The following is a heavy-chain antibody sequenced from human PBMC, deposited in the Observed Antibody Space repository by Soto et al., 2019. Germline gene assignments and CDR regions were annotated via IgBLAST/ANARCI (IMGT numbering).Heavy chain of an antibody. CDR3: AKSLVTPSDAFDL. CDR2: ISDPGTST. D-gene: IGHD2-21*02. Sequence: RRLSCAASGFTFGNYAMNWVRQAPGKGLEWISYISDPGTSTYYANSVKGRFSMSRDNSKNTLFLQMNRLRADDTAVYFCAKSLVTPSDAFDLWGRGTLVTVSS. V-gene: IGHV3-23*01. J-gene: IGHJ3*01. CDR1: GFTFGNYA.